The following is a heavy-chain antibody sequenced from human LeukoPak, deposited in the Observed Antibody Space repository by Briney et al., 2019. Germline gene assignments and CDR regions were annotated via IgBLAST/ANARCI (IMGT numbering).Heavy chain of an antibody. CDR3: ARLGYYYDSSGYQYFQH. J-gene: IGHJ1*01. D-gene: IGHD3-22*01. Sequence: GGSLRLSCEASGFSFSSYNMDWVRQAPGKGLEWVSYISSGSSTIYYADSAKGRFTISRDNAKNSLYLQMNSLRAEDTAVYYCARLGYYYDSSGYQYFQHWGQGTLVTVSS. V-gene: IGHV3-48*01. CDR2: ISSGSSTI. CDR1: GFSFSSYN.